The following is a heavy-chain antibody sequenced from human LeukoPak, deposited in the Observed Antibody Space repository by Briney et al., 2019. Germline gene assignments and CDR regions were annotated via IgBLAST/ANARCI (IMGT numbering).Heavy chain of an antibody. CDR1: AASTSPYY. V-gene: IGHV4-59*01. D-gene: IGHD3-9*01. J-gene: IGHJ2*01. CDR2: ISNSGRT. Sequence: SQSLSPACSLYAASTSPYYWGCGPHPPPERLEWVGHISNSGRTNNDTSPKSRVTISVDTSKNQFSLKLSSVTAADSAVYYCARDLLSYDILTGYYGGYLDLWGRGTLVTVSS. CDR3: ARDLLSYDILTGYYGGYLDL.